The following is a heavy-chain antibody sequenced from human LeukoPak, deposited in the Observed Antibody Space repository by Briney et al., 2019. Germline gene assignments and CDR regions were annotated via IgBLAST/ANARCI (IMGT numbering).Heavy chain of an antibody. CDR1: GGSISSSSYY. CDR3: ARGRIVGATNYDY. D-gene: IGHD1-26*01. J-gene: IGHJ4*02. Sequence: PSETLSLTCTVSGGSISSSSYYWSWIRQPAGKGLEWIGRIYTSGSTNYNPSLKSRVTMSVDTSKNQFSLKLSSVTAADTAVYYCARGRIVGATNYDYWGQGTLVTVSS. V-gene: IGHV4-61*02. CDR2: IYTSGST.